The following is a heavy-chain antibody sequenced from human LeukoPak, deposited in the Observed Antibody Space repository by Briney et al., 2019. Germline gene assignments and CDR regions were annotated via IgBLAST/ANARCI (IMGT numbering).Heavy chain of an antibody. CDR2: ISWNSGSI. CDR3: AKVRYSSGWYDY. D-gene: IGHD6-19*01. V-gene: IGHV3-9*01. Sequence: PGGSLRLSCAASGFTFDDYAMHWVRQAPGKGLEWVSGISWNSGSIGYADSVKGRFTISRDNAKNSLYLQMNSPRAEDTALYYCAKVRYSSGWYDYWGQGTLVTVSS. CDR1: GFTFDDYA. J-gene: IGHJ4*02.